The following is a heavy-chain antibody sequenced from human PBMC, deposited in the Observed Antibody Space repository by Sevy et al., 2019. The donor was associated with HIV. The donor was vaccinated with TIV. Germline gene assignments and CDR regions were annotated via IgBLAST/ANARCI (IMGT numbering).Heavy chain of an antibody. Sequence: ASVKVSCKASGYTFTSYGISWVRQAPGQGLEWMGWISAYNGNTNYAQKLQGRVTMTTDTSTSTAYMELRSLRSDDTAVYYCARRGVITIFGVVTYGDYYYYYMDVWGKGTTVTVSS. J-gene: IGHJ6*03. CDR1: GYTFTSYG. D-gene: IGHD3-3*01. CDR3: ARRGVITIFGVVTYGDYYYYYMDV. V-gene: IGHV1-18*01. CDR2: ISAYNGNT.